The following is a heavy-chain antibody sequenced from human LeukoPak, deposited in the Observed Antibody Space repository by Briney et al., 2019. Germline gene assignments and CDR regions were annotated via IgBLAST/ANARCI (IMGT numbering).Heavy chain of an antibody. Sequence: ASVKVSCKASGYTFTRYYMHWVRQAPGQGLEWMGIINPSGGSTSYAQKFQGRVTMTRDTSTSTVYMELSSLRAEDTAVYYCARDEPGYSSSWGAFDIWGQGTMVTVSS. CDR2: INPSGGST. D-gene: IGHD6-13*01. V-gene: IGHV1-46*01. CDR3: ARDEPGYSSSWGAFDI. CDR1: GYTFTRYY. J-gene: IGHJ3*02.